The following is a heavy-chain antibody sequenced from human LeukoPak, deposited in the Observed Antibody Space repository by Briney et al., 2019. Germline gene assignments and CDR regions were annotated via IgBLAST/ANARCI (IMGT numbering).Heavy chain of an antibody. CDR3: ASLPFYGGNSNY. CDR2: ISSSSTYI. CDR1: GFTFGTYS. V-gene: IGHV3-21*01. Sequence: GGSLRLSCAASGFTFGTYSMNWVRQAPGKGLEWVSSISSSSTYIYYADSVKGRFIISRDNAKNSLYLQMSSLRAEDTAVYYCASLPFYGGNSNYWGQGTLVTVSS. D-gene: IGHD4-23*01. J-gene: IGHJ4*02.